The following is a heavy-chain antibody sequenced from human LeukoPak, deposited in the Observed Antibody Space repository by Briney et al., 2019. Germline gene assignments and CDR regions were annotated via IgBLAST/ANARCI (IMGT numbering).Heavy chain of an antibody. V-gene: IGHV3-30*04. CDR2: ISYDGSNK. Sequence: GGSLRLSCAASGFTFSSYAMHWVRQAPGKGLEWVAVISYDGSNKYYADSVKGRFTISRDNSKNTLYLQMNSLRAEDTAVYYCAKGLHDYGDYGAEYFQHWGQGTLVTVSS. CDR1: GFTFSSYA. CDR3: AKGLHDYGDYGAEYFQH. J-gene: IGHJ1*01. D-gene: IGHD4-17*01.